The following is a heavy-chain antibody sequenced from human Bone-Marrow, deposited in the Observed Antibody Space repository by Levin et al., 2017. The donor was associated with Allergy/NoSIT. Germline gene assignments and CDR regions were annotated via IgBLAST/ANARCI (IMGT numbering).Heavy chain of an antibody. D-gene: IGHD3-10*01. J-gene: IGHJ6*03. V-gene: IGHV2-5*02. CDR2: IYLDDDK. Sequence: SGPTLVKPTQTLTLTCTFSGFSLTSSDVGVGWVRQPPGKALEWLALIYLDDDKRYSRSLKSRLTITKDTSKNQVVPSMTNMDPVDTATYYCARVGGIGLYMDVWGKGTTVTVSS. CDR3: ARVGGIGLYMDV. CDR1: GFSLTSSDVG.